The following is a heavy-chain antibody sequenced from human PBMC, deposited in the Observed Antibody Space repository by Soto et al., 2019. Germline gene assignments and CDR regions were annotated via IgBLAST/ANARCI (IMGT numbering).Heavy chain of an antibody. J-gene: IGHJ4*02. CDR1: GYFLTALS. V-gene: IGHV1-24*01. CDR2: FDREDGET. CDR3: AHGEGIVKSIVYFDS. Sequence: ASVKVSCKVSGYFLTALSIHWARQAPGKGLEWMGGFDREDGETIYAQKFQGRVTMTEDTSTDSAYMELSSLTSEDTAIYYCAHGEGIVKSIVYFDSWGQGTLVTVSS. D-gene: IGHD1-26*01.